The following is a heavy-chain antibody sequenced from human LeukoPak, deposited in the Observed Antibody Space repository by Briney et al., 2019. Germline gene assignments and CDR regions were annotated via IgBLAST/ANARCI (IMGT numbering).Heavy chain of an antibody. CDR2: IIPILGIA. CDR1: GGTFSSYA. V-gene: IGHV1-69*04. CDR3: ARDLEYCSGGSYFTFGY. D-gene: IGHD2-15*01. Sequence: GASVKVSCKASGGTFSSYAISWVRQAPGQGLEWMGRIIPILGIANYAQKFQGRVTITADKSTSTAYMELSSLRSEDTAVYYCARDLEYCSGGSYFTFGYWGQGTLVTVSS. J-gene: IGHJ4*02.